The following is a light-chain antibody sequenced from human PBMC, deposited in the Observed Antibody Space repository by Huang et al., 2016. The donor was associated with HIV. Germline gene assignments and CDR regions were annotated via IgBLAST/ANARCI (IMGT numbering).Light chain of an antibody. V-gene: IGKV3-20*01. J-gene: IGKJ2*01. CDR3: QQYGSSPYT. CDR2: GAS. Sequence: EIVLTQSPGTLSLSPGERATLSCRASQCVSSSYLAWYQQKPGQAPRLLVYGASSGATGIPDRFSGSGSGTDFTLTISRLEPEDFAVYYCQQYGSSPYTFGQGTKLEIK. CDR1: QCVSSSY.